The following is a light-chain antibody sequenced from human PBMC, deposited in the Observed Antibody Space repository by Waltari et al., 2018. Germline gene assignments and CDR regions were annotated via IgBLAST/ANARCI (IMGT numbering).Light chain of an antibody. J-gene: IGLJ3*02. CDR2: SND. V-gene: IGLV1-44*01. CDR1: SSNIGSNT. CDR3: AAWDDSLNGWV. Sequence: QSVLTQPPSTSGPPGQRVTISCSGSSSNIGSNTVNWYQQLPGTAPKLLIYSNDNRPSGVPYRFAGSKSGTSASLAISGLQSEDDADYYCAAWDDSLNGWVFGGGTKLTVL.